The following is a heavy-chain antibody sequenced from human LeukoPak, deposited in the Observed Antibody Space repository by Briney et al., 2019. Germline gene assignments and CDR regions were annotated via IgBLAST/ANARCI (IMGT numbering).Heavy chain of an antibody. J-gene: IGHJ5*02. CDR3: ARVSDFWSGYYKYNWFDP. Sequence: PSETLSLTCTVSGGSISIYYWSWIRQPPGKGLDGIGYIYESGSTNYNPALKSRVTISVDTSKNQFSLKLSSVTAADTAVYYCARVSDFWSGYYKYNWFDPWGQGTLVTVSS. D-gene: IGHD3-3*01. CDR2: IYESGST. V-gene: IGHV4-59*01. CDR1: GGSISIYY.